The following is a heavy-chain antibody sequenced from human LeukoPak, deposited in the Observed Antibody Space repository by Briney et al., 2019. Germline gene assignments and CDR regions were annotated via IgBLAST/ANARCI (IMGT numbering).Heavy chain of an antibody. D-gene: IGHD5-18*01. CDR1: GGSISSSSYY. V-gene: IGHV4-39*01. Sequence: PSETLSLTCTVSGGSISSSSYYWGWIRQPPGKGLEWIGSIYYSGSTYYNPSLKSRVTISVDTSKNQFSLKLSSVTAADTAVYYCARDGYSYHGNYFDYWGQGTLVTVSS. J-gene: IGHJ4*02. CDR2: IYYSGST. CDR3: ARDGYSYHGNYFDY.